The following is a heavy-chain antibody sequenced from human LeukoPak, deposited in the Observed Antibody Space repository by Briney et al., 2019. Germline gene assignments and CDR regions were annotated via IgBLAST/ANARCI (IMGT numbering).Heavy chain of an antibody. CDR1: GGSFSGYY. J-gene: IGHJ5*02. D-gene: IGHD3-22*01. CDR2: INHSGST. CDR3: ARVDSWFDP. Sequence: PSETLSLTCAAYGGSFSGYYWSWIRQPPGKGLEWIGEINHSGSTNYNPSLKSRVTISVDTSKNQFSLKLSSVTAADTAVYYCARVDSWFDPWGQGTLVTVSS. V-gene: IGHV4-34*01.